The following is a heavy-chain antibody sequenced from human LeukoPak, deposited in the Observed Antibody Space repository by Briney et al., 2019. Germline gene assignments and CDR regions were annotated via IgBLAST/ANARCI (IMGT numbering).Heavy chain of an antibody. J-gene: IGHJ6*03. CDR1: GGSISSYY. V-gene: IGHV4-4*07. Sequence: SETLSLTCTVSGGSISSYYWSWIRQPAGKGLEWIGRIYTGGSTNYNPSLKSRVTMSVDTSKNQFSLKLSSVTAADTAVYYCARESALDYYYYMDVWGKGTTVTVSS. CDR3: ARESALDYYYYMDV. CDR2: IYTGGST.